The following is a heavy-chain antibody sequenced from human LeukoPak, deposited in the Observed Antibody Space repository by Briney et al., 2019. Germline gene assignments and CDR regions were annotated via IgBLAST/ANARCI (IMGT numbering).Heavy chain of an antibody. Sequence: SQTLSLTCAISGDSVSSNSATWNWIRQSPSRGLEWLGRTYYRSRWLNDCAVSVKGRITVNPDTSKNQFSLRLHSVSPEDTAVYYCVRDSGMGLDAFDIWGQGTMVTVSS. V-gene: IGHV6-1*01. CDR2: TYYRSRWLN. CDR1: GDSVSSNSAT. J-gene: IGHJ3*02. D-gene: IGHD3-10*01. CDR3: VRDSGMGLDAFDI.